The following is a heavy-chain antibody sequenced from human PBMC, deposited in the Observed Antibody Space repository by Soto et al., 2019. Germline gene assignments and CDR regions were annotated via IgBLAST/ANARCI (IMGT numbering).Heavy chain of an antibody. Sequence: EVQLVESGGGLVQPGGSLRLSCAASGFTFSRYWMHWVRQAPGKGLVGVSRINSDGRSTSYADSVKGRFTISRENAKNTLYLQMNSLRAEDTAVYYCVRTSLVVAAATREDYWGQGTLVTVSS. CDR3: VRTSLVVAAATREDY. CDR2: INSDGRST. D-gene: IGHD2-15*01. V-gene: IGHV3-74*01. CDR1: GFTFSRYW. J-gene: IGHJ4*02.